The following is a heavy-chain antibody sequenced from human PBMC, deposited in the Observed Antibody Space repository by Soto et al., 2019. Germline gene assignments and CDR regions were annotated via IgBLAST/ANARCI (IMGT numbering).Heavy chain of an antibody. V-gene: IGHV3-23*01. D-gene: IGHD6-19*01. Sequence: EVQLLESGGGLVQPGGSLRLSCAASGFTFSTYGMSWVRQAPGKGLEWVSIISGSGGSTYYADTVKGRFTISRDNSKNSLYLQLNTLRAEDTAVYYCAKHPATMAVAATFDYWGQGTLVIVSS. CDR2: ISGSGGST. J-gene: IGHJ4*02. CDR3: AKHPATMAVAATFDY. CDR1: GFTFSTYG.